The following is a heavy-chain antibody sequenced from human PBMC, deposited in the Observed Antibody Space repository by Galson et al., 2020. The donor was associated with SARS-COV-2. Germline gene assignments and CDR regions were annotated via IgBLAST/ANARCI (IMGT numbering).Heavy chain of an antibody. CDR3: AKTLVGNGGYMDV. D-gene: IGHD2-2*01. CDR2: IDSSGGFI. J-gene: IGHJ6*03. Sequence: GGSLRLSCGGSGFIFSVYAMNWVRQAPGKGLEWVATIDSSGGFIYYQDSVQGRFTISRDNSKDTVFLQMNSLRAEDTAVYYCAKTLVGNGGYMDVWGKGTTVTVS. V-gene: IGHV3-23*01. CDR1: GFIFSVYA.